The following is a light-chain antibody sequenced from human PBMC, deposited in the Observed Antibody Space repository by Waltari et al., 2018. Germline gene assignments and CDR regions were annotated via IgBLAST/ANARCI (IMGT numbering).Light chain of an antibody. CDR3: LQGTNVPYS. Sequence: DVVMTQSPLSLPVTPGQPASISCRSSQSLVYSDGKIYLNWLQLRPGQPPRRLIYQLSNRDSGVPDRCSGSGTGTDFTLKISRLEAEDVGVYYCLQGTNVPYSFGQGTKVEIK. J-gene: IGKJ2*03. V-gene: IGKV2-30*01. CDR2: QLS. CDR1: QSLVYSDGKIY.